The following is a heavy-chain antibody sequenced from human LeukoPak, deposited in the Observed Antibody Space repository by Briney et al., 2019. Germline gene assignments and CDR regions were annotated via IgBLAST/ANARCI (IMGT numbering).Heavy chain of an antibody. CDR2: IYHDGDT. J-gene: IGHJ4*02. CDR1: GGSMSGSRFY. CDR3: AGLLGSCANCYFHF. Sequence: SETLCLTRTVSGGSMSGSRFYWAWIRQSPGKGLESIGSIYHDGDTYYNPSLKTRVAISVDTSKNQFSLRLSSVTAADTAVYYCAGLLGSCANCYFHFWVEGTVDRVSS. V-gene: IGHV4-39*01.